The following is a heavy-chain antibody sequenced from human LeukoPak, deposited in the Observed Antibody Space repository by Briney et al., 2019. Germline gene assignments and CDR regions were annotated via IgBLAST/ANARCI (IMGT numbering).Heavy chain of an antibody. CDR2: ITYDGYYK. Sequence: GGSLRLSCAASGFTFTNYGMHWVRQAPGKGLEWVALITYDGYYKYYSDSVKGRFTISRDNSKNTLYVQMNSLRAADTAVYFCAKSAEQYSGYYYYGMDVWGQGTTVTVFS. J-gene: IGHJ6*02. D-gene: IGHD1-26*01. V-gene: IGHV3-30*18. CDR1: GFTFTNYG. CDR3: AKSAEQYSGYYYYGMDV.